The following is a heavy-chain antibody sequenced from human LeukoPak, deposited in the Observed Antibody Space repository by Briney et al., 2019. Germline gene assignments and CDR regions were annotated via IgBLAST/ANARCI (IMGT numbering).Heavy chain of an antibody. D-gene: IGHD2-15*01. CDR3: ARDRRKVVAATPFYMDV. Sequence: GASVKVSCKASGYTFTGYHMHWVRQAPGQGLEWMGWINPNSGGTNYAQKFQGRVTMTRDTSISTAYMELSRLRSDDTAVYYCARDRRKVVAATPFYMDVWGKGTTVTVSS. CDR2: INPNSGGT. J-gene: IGHJ6*03. CDR1: GYTFTGYH. V-gene: IGHV1-2*02.